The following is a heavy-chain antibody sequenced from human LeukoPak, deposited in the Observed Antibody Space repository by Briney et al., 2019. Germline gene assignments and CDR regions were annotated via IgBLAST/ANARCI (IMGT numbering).Heavy chain of an antibody. Sequence: SETLSLTCTVSGASITSWYWSWLRQPAGKRLEWIGRVLNTGTTDYNPSLKSRVTMSLDTSKSQISLSMKSVTAADTAVYYCATGSGDFDYWGHGTRVTISS. CDR2: VLNTGTT. CDR1: GASITSWY. V-gene: IGHV4-4*07. CDR3: ATGSGDFDY. J-gene: IGHJ4*01. D-gene: IGHD1-1*01.